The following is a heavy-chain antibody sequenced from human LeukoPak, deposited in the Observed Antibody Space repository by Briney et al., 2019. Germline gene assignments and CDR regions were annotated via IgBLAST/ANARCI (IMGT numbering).Heavy chain of an antibody. D-gene: IGHD4-23*01. J-gene: IGHJ4*02. Sequence: ASVKVSCKASGYTFTNYFIHWVRQAPGQGLEWMGIINPSGGRTNYAQTFQGRLTMTRDMSTSTVYMELSSLRSEDTAVYYCARVPRWQKLPKTKYYFDYWGQGTLVTVSS. CDR3: ARVPRWQKLPKTKYYFDY. CDR1: GYTFTNYF. CDR2: INPSGGRT. V-gene: IGHV1-46*01.